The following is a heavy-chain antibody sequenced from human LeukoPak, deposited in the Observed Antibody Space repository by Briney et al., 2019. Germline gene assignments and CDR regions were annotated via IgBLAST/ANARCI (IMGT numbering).Heavy chain of an antibody. Sequence: GGSLRLSCAASGFTLSSYEMNWVRQAPGKGLEWVSYISQSGGNIYYADSVKGRFTISRDNPKNSLFLQMNSLRAEDTAVYYCARDHLTSSWEYDAFDIWGQGTMVTVSS. J-gene: IGHJ3*02. CDR2: ISQSGGNI. D-gene: IGHD6-13*01. CDR3: ARDHLTSSWEYDAFDI. CDR1: GFTLSSYE. V-gene: IGHV3-48*03.